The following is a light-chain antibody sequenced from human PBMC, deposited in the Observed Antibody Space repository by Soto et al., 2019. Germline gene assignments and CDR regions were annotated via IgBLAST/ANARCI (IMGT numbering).Light chain of an antibody. CDR2: EVT. Sequence: QSALTQPPSASVSPGQSVIISCTGTSSDVGGYNYVSWYQQYPGRAPKLMIYEVTKRPSGVPDRFSGSKSGNTASLTVSGLQAEDEADYYCSSYAASNNFYFVFGGGTKVTVL. J-gene: IGLJ3*02. CDR3: SSYAASNNFYFV. CDR1: SSDVGGYNY. V-gene: IGLV2-8*01.